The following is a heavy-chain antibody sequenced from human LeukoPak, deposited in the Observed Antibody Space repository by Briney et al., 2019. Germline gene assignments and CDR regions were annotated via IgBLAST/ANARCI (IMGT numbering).Heavy chain of an antibody. CDR2: SSSCGTYI. CDR1: GFTFSTYS. Sequence: HGRSLRLSCAASGFTFSTYSMSWVRQAPGKRLEWVSSSSSCGTYIYYADSVKGRFTISRDNSKNTLYLQMNSLRAEDTAVYYCARDMTTVSYWYFDLWGGVTLVTVSS. V-gene: IGHV3-21*01. CDR3: ARDMTTVSYWYFDL. J-gene: IGHJ2*01. D-gene: IGHD4-17*01.